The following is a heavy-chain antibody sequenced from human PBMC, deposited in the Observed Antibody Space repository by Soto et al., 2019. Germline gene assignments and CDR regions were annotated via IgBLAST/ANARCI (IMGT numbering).Heavy chain of an antibody. J-gene: IGHJ6*03. Sequence: SETLSLTCTVSGGSISSGGYYWSWIRQHPGKGLEWIGYIYYSGSTYYNPSLKSRVTISVDTSKNQFSLKLSSVTAADTAVYYCARGRYYGSGSYYRTDYYYYYMDVWGKGTTVTVSS. D-gene: IGHD3-10*01. CDR3: ARGRYYGSGSYYRTDYYYYYMDV. V-gene: IGHV4-31*03. CDR1: GGSISSGGYY. CDR2: IYYSGST.